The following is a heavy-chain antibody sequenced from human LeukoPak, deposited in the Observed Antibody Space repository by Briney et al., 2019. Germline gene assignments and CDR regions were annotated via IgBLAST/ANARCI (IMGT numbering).Heavy chain of an antibody. CDR1: GYSISSGYY. CDR2: IYHSWST. CDR3: ASHAAGKYFDY. D-gene: IGHD4-23*01. V-gene: IGHV4-38-2*01. J-gene: IGHJ4*02. Sequence: PSETLSLTRAVSGYSISSGYYRGWIRQPPGKGLEWIGSIYHSWSTYYKPSLRSRLTISVDTSKNQFSLKVSSVTAADTAVYYCASHAAGKYFDYWGQGTLVTVSS.